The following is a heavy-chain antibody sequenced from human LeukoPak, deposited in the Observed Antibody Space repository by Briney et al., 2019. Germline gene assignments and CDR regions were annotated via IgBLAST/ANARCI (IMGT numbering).Heavy chain of an antibody. Sequence: SVKVSCKASGGTFSSYAISWVRQAPRQGLEWMGGIIPIFGTANYAQKFQGRVTITADESTSTAYMELSSLRSEDTAVYYCARSNCSSTSCYNWFDPWGQGTLVTVSS. J-gene: IGHJ5*02. CDR2: IIPIFGTA. V-gene: IGHV1-69*01. CDR3: ARSNCSSTSCYNWFDP. D-gene: IGHD2-2*01. CDR1: GGTFSSYA.